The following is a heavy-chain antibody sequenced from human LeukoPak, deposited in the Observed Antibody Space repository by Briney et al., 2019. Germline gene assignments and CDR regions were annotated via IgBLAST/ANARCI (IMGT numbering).Heavy chain of an antibody. D-gene: IGHD3-16*01. CDR3: AGEGAGGGADY. CDR1: GXTFSNAW. Sequence: GGSLRLSCAASGXTFSNAWMNWVRQAPGKGLEWVSSISSSSSYIYYADSVKGRFTISRDNAKNSLYLQMNSLRAEDTAVYYCAGEGAGGGADYWGQGTLVTVSS. J-gene: IGHJ4*02. V-gene: IGHV3-21*01. CDR2: ISSSSSYI.